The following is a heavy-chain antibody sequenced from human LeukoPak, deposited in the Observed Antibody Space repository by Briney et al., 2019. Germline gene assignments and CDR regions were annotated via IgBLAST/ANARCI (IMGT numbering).Heavy chain of an antibody. CDR2: ISAYNGNT. J-gene: IGHJ6*02. CDR1: GGTFSSYA. V-gene: IGHV1-18*01. D-gene: IGHD4-11*01. Sequence: ASVKVSCKASGGTFSSYAISWVRQAPGQGLEWMGWISAYNGNTNYAQKLQGRVTMTTDTSTSTAYMELRSLRSDDTAVYYCARDRMTTVTTRRYYYYGMDVWGQGTTVTVSS. CDR3: ARDRMTTVTTRRYYYYGMDV.